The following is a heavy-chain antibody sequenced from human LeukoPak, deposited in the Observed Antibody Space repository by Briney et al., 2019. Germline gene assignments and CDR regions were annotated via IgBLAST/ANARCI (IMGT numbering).Heavy chain of an antibody. Sequence: GGSLRLSCAASGFTFSSYSMNWVRQAPGKGLEWVSSISSSSSYIYYADSVKGRFIISRDNAKNSLYLQMNSLRAEDTAVYYCARDLDTAMGLDYWGQGTLVTVSS. CDR3: ARDLDTAMGLDY. J-gene: IGHJ4*02. CDR2: ISSSSSYI. D-gene: IGHD5-18*01. V-gene: IGHV3-21*01. CDR1: GFTFSSYS.